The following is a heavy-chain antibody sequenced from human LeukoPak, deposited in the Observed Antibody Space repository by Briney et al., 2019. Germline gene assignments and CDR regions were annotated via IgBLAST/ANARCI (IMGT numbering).Heavy chain of an antibody. CDR2: MNPNSGNT. J-gene: IGHJ6*03. V-gene: IGHV1-8*01. CDR1: GYTFTSYD. Sequence: ASVKVSCKASGYTFTSYDINWARQATGQGLEWMGWMNPNSGNTGYAQKFQGRVTMTRNTSISTAYMELSSLRSEDTAVYYCARGLRYYDSSGYYLVYYYYYMDVWGKGTTVTVSS. D-gene: IGHD3-22*01. CDR3: ARGLRYYDSSGYYLVYYYYYMDV.